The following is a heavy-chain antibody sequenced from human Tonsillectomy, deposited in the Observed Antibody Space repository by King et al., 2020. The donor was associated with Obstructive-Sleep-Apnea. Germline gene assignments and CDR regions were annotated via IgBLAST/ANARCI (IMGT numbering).Heavy chain of an antibody. V-gene: IGHV5-10-1*03. CDR1: GYSFTSYW. CDR2: IDPSDSYT. CDR3: ARHHRDWGGDCFSWAGDY. D-gene: IGHD2-21*02. J-gene: IGHJ4*02. Sequence: QLVQSGAEVKKPGESLRISCEGSGYSFTSYWISWVRQMPGKGLEWMGRIDPSDSYTNYSPSFQGHVTISADKSISTAYLQWSSLKASDTAMYYCARHHRDWGGDCFSWAGDYWGQGPLAPVSS.